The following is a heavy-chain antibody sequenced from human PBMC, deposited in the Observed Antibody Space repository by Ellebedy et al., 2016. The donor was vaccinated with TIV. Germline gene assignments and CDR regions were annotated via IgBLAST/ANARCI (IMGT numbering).Heavy chain of an antibody. CDR1: GFTFSNYA. J-gene: IGHJ4*02. CDR2: ISGSGAST. Sequence: GESLKISCAASGFTFSNYAMIWVRRAPGKGLEWVSSISGSGASTYYADSVEGRFIISRDNSKKTLYLQMNSLRADDTAVYYCAKGRGGGSDSSAPRYYFDYWGLGTLVTVSS. CDR3: AKGRGGGSDSSAPRYYFDY. V-gene: IGHV3-23*01. D-gene: IGHD3-22*01.